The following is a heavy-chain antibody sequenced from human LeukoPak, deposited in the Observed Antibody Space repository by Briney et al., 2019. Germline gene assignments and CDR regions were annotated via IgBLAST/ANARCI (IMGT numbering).Heavy chain of an antibody. CDR2: TKEDGGEK. CDR1: GFTFSTYW. J-gene: IGHJ4*02. V-gene: IGHV3-7*03. Sequence: GGSLRLSCAASGFTFSTYWMSWVRQAPGKGLEWVANTKEDGGEKYYVDSVKGRFTISRDNSKNTLYLQMNSLRAEDTAVYYCAGYCSSTSCYNCPHGLCYWGQGTLVTVSS. D-gene: IGHD2-2*02. CDR3: AGYCSSTSCYNCPHGLCY.